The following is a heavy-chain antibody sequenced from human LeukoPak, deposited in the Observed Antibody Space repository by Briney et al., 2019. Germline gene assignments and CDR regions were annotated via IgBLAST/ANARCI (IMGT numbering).Heavy chain of an antibody. D-gene: IGHD6-13*01. CDR3: ARRGRYSSSWNWFDP. V-gene: IGHV4-34*01. CDR1: GGSFSGYY. J-gene: IGHJ5*02. Sequence: SETLSLTCAVYGGSFSGYYWSWIRQPPGKGLEWIGEINHSGSTNYNPSLKSRVTISVDTSKNQFSLKLSSVTAADTAVYYCARRGRYSSSWNWFDPWGQGTLVTVSS. CDR2: INHSGST.